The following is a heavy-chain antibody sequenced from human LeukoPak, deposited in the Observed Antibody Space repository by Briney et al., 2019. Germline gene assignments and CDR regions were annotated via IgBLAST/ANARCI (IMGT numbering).Heavy chain of an antibody. CDR1: GFTFSSYG. V-gene: IGHV3-23*01. CDR2: ISGSGGST. CDR3: AKGRVPAAIYYMDV. D-gene: IGHD2-2*01. Sequence: GGSLRLSCAASGFTFSSYGMSWVRQAPGKGLEWVSAISGSGGSTYYADSVKGRFTISRDNSKNTLYLQMNRLRAEDTAVYYCAKGRVPAAIYYMDVWGKGTTVTISS. J-gene: IGHJ6*03.